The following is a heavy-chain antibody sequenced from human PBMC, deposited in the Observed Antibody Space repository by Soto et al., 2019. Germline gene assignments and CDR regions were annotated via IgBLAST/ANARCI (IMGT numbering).Heavy chain of an antibody. CDR3: ARALVPITFTRGVANYYHYYAMEV. D-gene: IGHD3-10*01. Sequence: QVQLVQSGAEVKKPGASVKFSCKASGYTFTSYYIHWVRQAPGHGLEWMGMIDPSGGTTKYAQKFQCRVTMTRDTSTSTVYMEMSSLSSEDTAVYCCARALVPITFTRGVANYYHYYAMEVWGQGSTVTVSS. CDR2: IDPSGGTT. J-gene: IGHJ6*02. CDR1: GYTFTSYY. V-gene: IGHV1-46*01.